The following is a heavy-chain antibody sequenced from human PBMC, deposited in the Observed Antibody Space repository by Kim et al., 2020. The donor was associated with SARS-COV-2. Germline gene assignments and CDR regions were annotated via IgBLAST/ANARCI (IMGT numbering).Heavy chain of an antibody. V-gene: IGHV3-11*04. CDR3: ARLWYDSSGYFEDV. Sequence: ADSGKGRFTSSRDNAKNSLYLQMNSLRAEDTAVYYCARLWYDSSGYFEDVWGQGTTVTVSS. J-gene: IGHJ6*02. D-gene: IGHD3-22*01.